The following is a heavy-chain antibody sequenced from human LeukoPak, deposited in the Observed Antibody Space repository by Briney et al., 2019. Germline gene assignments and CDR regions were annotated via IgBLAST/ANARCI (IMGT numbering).Heavy chain of an antibody. V-gene: IGHV3-30-3*01. D-gene: IGHD3-22*01. Sequence: PGGSLRLSCTASGFTFSSYAIHWVRQAPGKGLEWVTVISYDGSNQYYADSVKGRFTISRDNSNNTLYLQMNSLRAEDTAMYYCATDYYDSNGYSFDYWGQGTLVTVSS. CDR2: ISYDGSNQ. CDR1: GFTFSSYA. CDR3: ATDYYDSNGYSFDY. J-gene: IGHJ4*02.